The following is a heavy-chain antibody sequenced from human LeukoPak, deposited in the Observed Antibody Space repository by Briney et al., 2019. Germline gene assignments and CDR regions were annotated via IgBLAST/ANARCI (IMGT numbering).Heavy chain of an antibody. CDR1: GYSFTSYW. CDR3: ARRGKGEDVVPAAWGWFDP. J-gene: IGHJ5*02. D-gene: IGHD2-2*01. V-gene: IGHV5-51*01. CDR2: IYPGDSDT. Sequence: GESLKISCKGSGYSFTSYWIGWVRQMPGKGLEWMGIIYPGDSDTRYSPSFQGQVTISADKSISTAYLQWSSLKASDTAMYYCARRGKGEDVVPAAWGWFDPWGQGTLVTVSS.